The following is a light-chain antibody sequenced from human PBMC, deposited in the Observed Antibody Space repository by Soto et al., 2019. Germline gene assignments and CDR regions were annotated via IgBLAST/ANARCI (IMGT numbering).Light chain of an antibody. V-gene: IGKV3-20*01. CDR3: QNYDSSPYT. CDR1: QSVASNS. Sequence: ETVLTQSLGTLSLSPGETATLSCRASQSVASNSLAWYQQKPGQAPRLLVYGASGRATEIPDRFSGRGSGTDFTLTINRLEPEDFAVYYCQNYDSSPYTFGQGTKLEIK. CDR2: GAS. J-gene: IGKJ2*01.